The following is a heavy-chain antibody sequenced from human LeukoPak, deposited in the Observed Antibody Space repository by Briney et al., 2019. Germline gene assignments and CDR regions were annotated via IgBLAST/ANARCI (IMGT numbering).Heavy chain of an antibody. J-gene: IGHJ4*02. CDR3: ARGLPAMIGSST. CDR2: MNPNSGNT. V-gene: IGHV1-8*01. D-gene: IGHD3-22*01. CDR1: GYTFTSYD. Sequence: ASVKVSCKASGYTFTSYDINWVRQATGQGLEWMGWMNPNSGNTGYAQKFQGRVTMTRNTSISTAYMELSSLRSEDTAVYYCARGLPAMIGSSTWGQGTLATVSS.